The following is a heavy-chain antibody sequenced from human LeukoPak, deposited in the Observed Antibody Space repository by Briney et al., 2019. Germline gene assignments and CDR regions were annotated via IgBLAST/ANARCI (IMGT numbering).Heavy chain of an antibody. CDR1: GYSFTSYW. D-gene: IGHD3-10*01. CDR3: ARGATVRGVIGYYGMDV. V-gene: IGHV5-51*01. CDR2: IYPGESDA. J-gene: IGHJ6*02. Sequence: GESLTISCKGSGYSFTSYWIGWVRQMPGNGLEWMGIIYPGESDAIYGPSFQGQVTLAADTSVNTAYLQWSSLKASDTAMYYCARGATVRGVIGYYGMDVWGQRTTVTVSS.